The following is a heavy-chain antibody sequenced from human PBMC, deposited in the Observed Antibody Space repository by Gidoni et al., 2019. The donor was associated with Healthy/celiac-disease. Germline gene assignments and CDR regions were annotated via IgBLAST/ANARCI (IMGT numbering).Heavy chain of an antibody. Sequence: QLQLQESGPGLVKPSATLSLTCTVSGGSISSSSYYWCWIRQPPGKGLEWIGSIYYSGSTYYNPSLKSRVTISVDTSKNQFSLKLSSVTAADTAVYYCATIVVVPAAIPNWFDPWGQGTLVTVSS. D-gene: IGHD2-2*01. CDR2: IYYSGST. V-gene: IGHV4-39*07. CDR1: GGSISSSSYY. J-gene: IGHJ5*02. CDR3: ATIVVVPAAIPNWFDP.